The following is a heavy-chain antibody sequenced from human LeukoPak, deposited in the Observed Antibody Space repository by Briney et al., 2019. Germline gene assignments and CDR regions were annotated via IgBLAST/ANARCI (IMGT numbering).Heavy chain of an antibody. CDR1: GGSISSYY. Sequence: KPSETLSLTCTVSGGSISSYYWSCIRQPPGKGLEWIGHIYYSGSTNYNPSLKSRVTISLDRSKDQFSLKLSSVTAADTAVYYCARINAVIGGNAFDIWGQGTMVTVSS. V-gene: IGHV4-59*01. CDR3: ARINAVIGGNAFDI. J-gene: IGHJ3*02. D-gene: IGHD2/OR15-2a*01. CDR2: IYYSGST.